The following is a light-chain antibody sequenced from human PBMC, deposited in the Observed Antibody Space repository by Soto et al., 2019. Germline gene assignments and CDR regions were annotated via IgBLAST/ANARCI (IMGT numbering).Light chain of an antibody. Sequence: QSVLTQPPSVSGAPGQRVTISCTESGSNLGAGYDVHWYQHLPETAPKLLMYRNSNRPSGVPDRFSGSKSGTSASLAITGLQAEDEADFYCQSYDSSLSAWVFGGGTKLTVL. J-gene: IGLJ3*02. V-gene: IGLV1-40*01. CDR2: RNS. CDR1: GSNLGAGYD. CDR3: QSYDSSLSAWV.